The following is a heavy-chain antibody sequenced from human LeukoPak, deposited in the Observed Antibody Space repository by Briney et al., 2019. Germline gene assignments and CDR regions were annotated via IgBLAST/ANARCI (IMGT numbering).Heavy chain of an antibody. Sequence: SETLSLTCTVSGGSFSSGSYYWSWIRQPPGTGLEWIGYIYYSGSTNYNPSLKSRVTISVDTSKNQFSLKLSSVTAADTAVYYCARGASGYYYYYYYGMDVWGQGTTVTVSS. CDR1: GGSFSSGSYY. V-gene: IGHV4-61*01. J-gene: IGHJ6*02. CDR3: ARGASGYYYYYYYGMDV. CDR2: IYYSGST. D-gene: IGHD3-22*01.